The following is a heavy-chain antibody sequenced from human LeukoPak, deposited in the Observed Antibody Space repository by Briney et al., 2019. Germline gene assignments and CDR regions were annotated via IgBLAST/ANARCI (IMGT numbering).Heavy chain of an antibody. V-gene: IGHV3-23*01. D-gene: IGHD1-7*01. CDR3: AKEMGGRNWNYPLVDY. CDR1: GFTFDDYA. J-gene: IGHJ4*02. Sequence: PGRSLRLSCAASGFTFDDYAMHWVRQAPGKGLEWVSAISGSGGSTYYADSVKGRFTISRDNSKNTLYLQMNSLRAEDTAVYYCAKEMGGRNWNYPLVDYWGQGTLVTVSS. CDR2: ISGSGGST.